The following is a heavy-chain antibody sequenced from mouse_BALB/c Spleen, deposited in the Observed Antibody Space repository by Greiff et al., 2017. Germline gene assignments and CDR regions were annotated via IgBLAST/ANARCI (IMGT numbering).Heavy chain of an antibody. Sequence: EVKLMESGPGLVKPSQSLSLTCSVTGYSITSGYYWNWIRQFPGNKLEWMGYISYDGSNNYNPSLKNRISITRDTSKNQFFLKLNSVTTEDTATYYCAREEYGNLPAMDYWGQGTSVTVSS. D-gene: IGHD2-10*02. CDR1: GYSITSGYY. CDR3: AREEYGNLPAMDY. CDR2: ISYDGSN. V-gene: IGHV3-6*02. J-gene: IGHJ4*01.